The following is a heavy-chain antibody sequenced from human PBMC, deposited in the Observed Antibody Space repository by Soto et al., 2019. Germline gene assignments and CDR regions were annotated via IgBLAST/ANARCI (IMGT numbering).Heavy chain of an antibody. J-gene: IGHJ3*02. CDR1: GGSISSGGYS. V-gene: IGHV4-30-2*01. D-gene: IGHD3-22*01. Sequence: SETLSLTCAVSGGSISSGGYSWIWIRHPPGKGLEWIGYIYHSGSTYYNPSLKSRVTISVDRSKNQFSLKLSSVTAADTAVYYCAREGSYYDSSGYTRDAFDIWGQGTMVTVSS. CDR3: AREGSYYDSSGYTRDAFDI. CDR2: IYHSGST.